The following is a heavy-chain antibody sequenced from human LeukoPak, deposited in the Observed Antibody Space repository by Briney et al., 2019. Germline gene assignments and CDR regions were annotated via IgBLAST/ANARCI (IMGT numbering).Heavy chain of an antibody. V-gene: IGHV4-34*01. CDR2: INHSGST. J-gene: IGHJ4*02. CDR1: GGSFSGYY. Sequence: PETLSLTCAVYGGSFSGYYWSWIRQPPGKGLEWIGEINHSGSTNYNPSLKSRVTISVDTSKNQFSLKLSSVTAADTAVYYCARPSSTYYYDSSGYYYFDYWGQGTLVTVSS. D-gene: IGHD3-22*01. CDR3: ARPSSTYYYDSSGYYYFDY.